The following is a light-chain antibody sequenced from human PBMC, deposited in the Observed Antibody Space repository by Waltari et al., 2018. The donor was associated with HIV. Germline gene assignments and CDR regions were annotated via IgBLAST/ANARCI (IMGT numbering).Light chain of an antibody. CDR1: ALPKQY. Sequence: SYELTQPPSVSVSPGQTARITCSGDALPKQYAYWYQQKPGQAPVLGIYKDSERPSGIPERFSGSSSGTTVTLTISGVQAEDEADYYWQSADSSGTYPYVFGTGTKVTVL. J-gene: IGLJ1*01. CDR3: QSADSSGTYPYV. V-gene: IGLV3-25*03. CDR2: KDS.